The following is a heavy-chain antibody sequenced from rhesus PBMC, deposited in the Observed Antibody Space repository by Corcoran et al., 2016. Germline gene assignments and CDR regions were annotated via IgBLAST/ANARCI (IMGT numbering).Heavy chain of an antibody. D-gene: IGHD4-23*01. V-gene: IGHV4-65*02. CDR1: GGSISSSNW. Sequence: QVQLQESGPGLVKPSETLSLTCAVSGGSISSSNWWSWIRKRPGKGLECIGYISGSSVSTSYNPSLKSRVTISKDTSKNQFSLKLSSVTAADTAVYYCARYGEYSNDRFDVWGPGVLVTVSS. CDR3: ARYGEYSNDRFDV. J-gene: IGHJ5-1*01. CDR2: ISGSSVST.